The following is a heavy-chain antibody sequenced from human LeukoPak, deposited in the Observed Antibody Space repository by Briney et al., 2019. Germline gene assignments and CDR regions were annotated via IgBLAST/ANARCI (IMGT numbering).Heavy chain of an antibody. CDR1: GFTFSSYA. CDR3: ARDGVVTYYYYGMDV. Sequence: GRTLRLSCAASGFTFSSYAMHWVRQAPGKGLEWVAVISYDGSNKYYADSVKGRFTISRDNSKNTLYLQMNSLRAEDTAVYYCARDGVVTYYYYGMDVWGQGTTVTVSS. CDR2: ISYDGSNK. J-gene: IGHJ6*02. V-gene: IGHV3-30-3*01. D-gene: IGHD3-3*01.